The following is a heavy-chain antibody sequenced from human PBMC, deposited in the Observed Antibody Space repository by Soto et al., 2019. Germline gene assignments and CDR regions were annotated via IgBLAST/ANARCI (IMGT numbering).Heavy chain of an antibody. V-gene: IGHV3-33*01. J-gene: IGHJ4*02. CDR2: IWYEGGNK. CDR3: ARGAVNYYDSSGYYYFDY. CDR1: EFTFSTYG. Sequence: QVQLVESGGGVVQPGRSLRLSCAASEFTFSTYGMHWVRQAPGKGLDWVALIWYEGGNKYYADSVKGRFTISRDNSKNTLYLQMNSLRAEDTAIYYCARGAVNYYDSSGYYYFDYWGQGTLVTVSS. D-gene: IGHD3-22*01.